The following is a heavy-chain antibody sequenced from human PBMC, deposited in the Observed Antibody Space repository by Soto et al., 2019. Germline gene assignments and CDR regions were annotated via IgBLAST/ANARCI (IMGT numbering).Heavy chain of an antibody. V-gene: IGHV3-23*01. CDR2: ISGGGETT. CDR1: AFTFSSHA. Sequence: EVQLLESGGGLVQPGGSLRLSCAASAFTFSSHAMWWVRQAPGKGLECVSAISGGGETTYYADSVKGRFTISRDNSKNTLYLQMNSLRAEDTGVYYCAFNSGSGSYYFDYWGQGTLVTVSS. J-gene: IGHJ4*02. CDR3: AFNSGSGSYYFDY. D-gene: IGHD3-10*01.